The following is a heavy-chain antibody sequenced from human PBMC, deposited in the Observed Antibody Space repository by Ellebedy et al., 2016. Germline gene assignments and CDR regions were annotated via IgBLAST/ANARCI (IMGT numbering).Heavy chain of an antibody. V-gene: IGHV3-23*01. D-gene: IGHD6-6*01. CDR3: AKSEYSSSWVPYYYYMDV. CDR1: GFTFSSYS. CDR2: ISGSGGST. Sequence: GESLKISXAASGFTFSSYSMNWVRQAPGKGLEWVSAISGSGGSTYYADSVKGRFTISRDNSKNTLYLQMNSLRAEDTAVYYCAKSEYSSSWVPYYYYMDVWGKGTTVTVSS. J-gene: IGHJ6*03.